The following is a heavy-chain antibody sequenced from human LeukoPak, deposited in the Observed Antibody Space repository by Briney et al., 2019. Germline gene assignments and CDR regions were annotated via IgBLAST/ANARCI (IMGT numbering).Heavy chain of an antibody. CDR3: ARSYSSSFYYYYYMDV. CDR1: GFTFSDYY. J-gene: IGHJ6*03. Sequence: GGSLRLSCAASGFTFSDYYMSWIRQAPGKGLEWVSYISSSGSTIYYADSVKGRFTISRDNAKNSLYLQMNSLRAEDTAVYYCARSYSSSFYYYYYMDVWGKGTTVTVSS. D-gene: IGHD6-6*01. CDR2: ISSSGSTI. V-gene: IGHV3-11*04.